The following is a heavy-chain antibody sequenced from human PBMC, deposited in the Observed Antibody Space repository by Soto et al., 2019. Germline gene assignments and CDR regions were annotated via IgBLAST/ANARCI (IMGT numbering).Heavy chain of an antibody. CDR1: GFTFTDYY. D-gene: IGHD1-26*01. Sequence: QLVVSGGGLVKPGGSLRLSCAASGFTFTDYYMAWIRQAPGKGLEWVSYISASGTTIYYAASVKGRFTISRDNAKNSLYLKMNRLRAEDTAVYYCARRAVGTLDYWGQGTLVTVSS. J-gene: IGHJ4*02. CDR3: ARRAVGTLDY. CDR2: ISASGTTI. V-gene: IGHV3-11*01.